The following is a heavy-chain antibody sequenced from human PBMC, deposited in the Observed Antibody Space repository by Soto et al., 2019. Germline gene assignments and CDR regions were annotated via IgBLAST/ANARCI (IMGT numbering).Heavy chain of an antibody. Sequence: ASETLSPPRAVYWGAFSGYDWSWIPQPPGEGLEWIGEINHSGSTNYNPSLKSRVTISVDTSKNQFSLKLSSVTAADTAVYYCAMTPYYDFWSGYKRRDYWGQGTLVTVSS. D-gene: IGHD3-3*01. CDR3: AMTPYYDFWSGYKRRDY. V-gene: IGHV4-34*01. CDR1: WGAFSGYD. J-gene: IGHJ4*02. CDR2: INHSGST.